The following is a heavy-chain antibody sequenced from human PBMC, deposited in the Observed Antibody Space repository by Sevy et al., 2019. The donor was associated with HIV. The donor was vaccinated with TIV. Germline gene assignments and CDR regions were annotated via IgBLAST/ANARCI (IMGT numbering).Heavy chain of an antibody. J-gene: IGHJ4*02. CDR2: ISSSSSYI. CDR1: GFTFSSYA. D-gene: IGHD3-22*01. Sequence: GGSLRLSCAASGFTFSSYAMSWVRQAPGKGLEWVSSISSSSSYIYYADSVKGRFTISRDNAKNSLYLQMNSLRAEDTAVYYCARGGAYYYDSSGTSIDYWGQGTLVTVSS. V-gene: IGHV3-21*01. CDR3: ARGGAYYYDSSGTSIDY.